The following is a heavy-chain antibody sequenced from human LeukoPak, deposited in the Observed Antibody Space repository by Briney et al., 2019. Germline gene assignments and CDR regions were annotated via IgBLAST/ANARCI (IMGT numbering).Heavy chain of an antibody. J-gene: IGHJ4*02. CDR3: ARGKQWQFSFDY. CDR1: GGSFSGYY. D-gene: IGHD6-19*01. CDR2: INHSGST. V-gene: IGHV4-34*01. Sequence: PSETLSLTCAVYGGSFSGYYWSWIRQPPGKGLEWIGEINHSGSTNYNPSLKSRVTISVDTSKNQFSLKLSSVTAADTAVYYCARGKQWQFSFDYWGQGTLVPVSS.